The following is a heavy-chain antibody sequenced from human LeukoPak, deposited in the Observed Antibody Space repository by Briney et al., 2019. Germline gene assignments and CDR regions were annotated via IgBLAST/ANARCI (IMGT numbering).Heavy chain of an antibody. V-gene: IGHV4-59*08. D-gene: IGHD2/OR15-2a*01. CDR1: GGNISSYY. CDR2: ISYSGST. CDR3: TTHISRARAPHWYCEL. Sequence: PSETLSLTCSVSGGNISSYYWSCIRQPPGRGLEWIGYISYSGSTNCNPSLKSRVTISGDTSKNQFSLKLTSVTAADTAVYYCTTHISRARAPHWYCELWRRGTLVTVSS. J-gene: IGHJ2*01.